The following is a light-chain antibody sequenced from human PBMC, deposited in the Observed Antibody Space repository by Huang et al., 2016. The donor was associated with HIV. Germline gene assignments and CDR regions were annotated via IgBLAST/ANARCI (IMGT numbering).Light chain of an antibody. CDR1: QRILYNSDKKNY. V-gene: IGKV4-1*01. CDR2: WAS. J-gene: IGKJ1*01. Sequence: DIVMTQSPDSLAVSLGERATINCKSSQRILYNSDKKNYLAWYQQKPEQPPKLLIDWASTRESGFPDRFSVRGSGTDFTLTISSLQAGDVAVYYCQQYYGSPPTFGQGTKVEIK. CDR3: QQYYGSPPT.